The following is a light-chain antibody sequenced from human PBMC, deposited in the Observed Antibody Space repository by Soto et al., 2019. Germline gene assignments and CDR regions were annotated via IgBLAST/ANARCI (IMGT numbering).Light chain of an antibody. CDR1: QSVSSSY. J-gene: IGKJ1*01. Sequence: EIVLTQSPGTLSLSPGERATLSCRASQSVSSSYLAWYQQKPGQAPRLLIYGASTRATGIPDRFSGSGSGTYFTLTISRLGPGDFAVYYCQQYGSSPKTFGQGTKVEIK. CDR3: QQYGSSPKT. CDR2: GAS. V-gene: IGKV3-20*01.